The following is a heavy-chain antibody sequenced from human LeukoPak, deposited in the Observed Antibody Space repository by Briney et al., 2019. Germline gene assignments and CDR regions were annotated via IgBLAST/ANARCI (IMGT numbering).Heavy chain of an antibody. V-gene: IGHV1-3*01. CDR1: GYTFTNYA. CDR3: AREWLSTGDSHYSH. Sequence: ASVKVSCKASGYTFTNYATHWVRQTPGQRLEWMGWINSGNGNTKYLQELQGRVAITRDTSASTAYMELSSLRSDDTSVYYCAREWLSTGDSHYSHWGQGTLVTVSS. D-gene: IGHD2-15*01. CDR2: INSGNGNT. J-gene: IGHJ4*02.